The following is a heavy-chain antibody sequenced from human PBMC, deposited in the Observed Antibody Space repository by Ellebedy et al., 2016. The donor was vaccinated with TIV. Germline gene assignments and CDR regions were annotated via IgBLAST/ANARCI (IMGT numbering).Heavy chain of an antibody. Sequence: GESLKISCAASGFSVSSNYINWVRQIPGKGLEWVSAFYSGGSTYYADSVKGRFTISRDNSKNTVYLQMDSLRAEDTAVYYCTRDRGRSKGWFDPWGQGTLVTVSS. CDR2: FYSGGST. CDR3: TRDRGRSKGWFDP. D-gene: IGHD3-10*01. V-gene: IGHV3-66*01. J-gene: IGHJ5*02. CDR1: GFSVSSNY.